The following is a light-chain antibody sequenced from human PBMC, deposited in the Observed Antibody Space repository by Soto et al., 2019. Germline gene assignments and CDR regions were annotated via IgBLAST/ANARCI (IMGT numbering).Light chain of an antibody. CDR3: QQYGSSSYT. J-gene: IGKJ2*01. Sequence: DIVLTQSPDTLALSPGERATLSCRASQSVSSNYLAWYQQKPGQAPRLLIYGASTRATGIPDRFSGSGSGTDFTLTISRLEPEDFAVYYCQQYGSSSYTFGQGTRLEIK. V-gene: IGKV3-20*01. CDR2: GAS. CDR1: QSVSSNY.